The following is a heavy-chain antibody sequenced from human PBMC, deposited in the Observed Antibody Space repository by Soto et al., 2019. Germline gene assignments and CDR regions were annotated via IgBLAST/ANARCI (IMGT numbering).Heavy chain of an antibody. CDR1: GFSFSSKW. V-gene: IGHV3-74*01. D-gene: IGHD3-3*01. CDR2: INTDGSST. J-gene: IGHJ4*02. Sequence: EVQLVESGGGLVQPGGSLRLSCAASGFSFSSKWMHWVRHAPGKGLVWVSRINTDGSSTSHADFVKGRFTISRDNAQNTLYLQMNSLRTEDTAVYYCAREDFGVFSVAYFDYWGQGTLVTVSS. CDR3: AREDFGVFSVAYFDY.